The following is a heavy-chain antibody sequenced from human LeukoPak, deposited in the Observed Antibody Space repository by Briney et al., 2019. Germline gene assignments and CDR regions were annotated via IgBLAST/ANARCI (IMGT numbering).Heavy chain of an antibody. CDR2: ISAYNGNT. CDR3: ARVEQWLVQGDVDY. J-gene: IGHJ4*02. V-gene: IGHV1-18*01. D-gene: IGHD6-19*01. CDR1: GYTFTSCG. Sequence: GASVRVSCKASGYTFTSCGISWVRQAPGQGLEWMGWISAYNGNTNYAKKLQGRVTMTTDTSTSTAYMELRSLRSDDTAVYYCARVEQWLVQGDVDYWGQGTLVTVSS.